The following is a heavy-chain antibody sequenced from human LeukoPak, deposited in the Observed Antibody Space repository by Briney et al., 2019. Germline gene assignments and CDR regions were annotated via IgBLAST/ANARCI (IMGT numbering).Heavy chain of an antibody. CDR1: GFTFSNYG. D-gene: IGHD3-22*01. V-gene: IGHV3-48*03. CDR3: ARVRYYYDSSGYYYTGDYFDY. Sequence: GGSLRLSCAASGFTFSNYGMNWVRQAPGKGLEWVSYISSSGSTIYYADSVKGRFTISRDNAKNSLYLQMNSLRAEDTAVYYCARVRYYYDSSGYYYTGDYFDYWGQGTLVTVSS. CDR2: ISSSGSTI. J-gene: IGHJ4*02.